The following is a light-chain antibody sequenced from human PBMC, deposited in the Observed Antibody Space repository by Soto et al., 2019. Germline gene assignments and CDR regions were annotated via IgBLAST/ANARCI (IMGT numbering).Light chain of an antibody. J-gene: IGKJ3*01. CDR1: QGISTS. V-gene: IGKV1-9*01. CDR3: QQLNSYSRP. CDR2: TAS. Sequence: DIQLTQSPSFLSASVGDRVTITCRASQGISTSLAWYQQQPGKAPKLLIYTASTLQSGVPSRFSGSGSGTEFTLTISSLQPEDFATYYCQQLNSYSRPFGPGTKVDIK.